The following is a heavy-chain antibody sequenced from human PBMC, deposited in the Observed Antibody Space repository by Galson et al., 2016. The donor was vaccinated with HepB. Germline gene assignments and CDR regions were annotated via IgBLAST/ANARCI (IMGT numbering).Heavy chain of an antibody. CDR1: GYTFSSYG. D-gene: IGHD4-17*01. V-gene: IGHV1-18*01. CDR3: ARGSDDYGDKRDIYYYYMDV. CDR2: ISGSNGDT. Sequence: SVKVSCKASGYTFSSYGITWVRQAPGQGLEWLGWISGSNGDTNYAQKFQGRVTMTTDTSTGTGFLEVRSLRSDDTAVYYCARGSDDYGDKRDIYYYYMDVGGKGTTVTVSS. J-gene: IGHJ6*03.